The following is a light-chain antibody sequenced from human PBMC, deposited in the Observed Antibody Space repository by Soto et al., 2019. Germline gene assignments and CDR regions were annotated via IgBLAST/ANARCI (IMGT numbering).Light chain of an antibody. CDR3: QQYNNYWT. CDR1: QSISTW. CDR2: DVS. V-gene: IGKV1-5*01. Sequence: DIQMTQSPSTLSASVGDRVTITCRASQSISTWLAWYQQKPGKAPNLLIYDVSSLESGVPSRFSGSGSGTEFTLTISSLKPEELATDYCQQYNNYWTYGPGTKVEI. J-gene: IGKJ1*01.